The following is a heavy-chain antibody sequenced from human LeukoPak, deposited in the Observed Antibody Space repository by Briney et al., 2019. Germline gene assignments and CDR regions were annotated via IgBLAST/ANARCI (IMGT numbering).Heavy chain of an antibody. CDR3: ARSDIVVVVAASGAFDI. J-gene: IGHJ3*02. V-gene: IGHV3-7*01. CDR1: GFTFSSYW. CDR2: IKQDGSEK. Sequence: GGSLRLSCAASGFTFSSYWMSWVRQAPGKGLEWVANIKQDGSEKYYVDSVKGRFTISRDNAKNSLYLQMNSLRAEDTAVYYCARSDIVVVVAASGAFDIWGQGTMVTVSS. D-gene: IGHD2-15*01.